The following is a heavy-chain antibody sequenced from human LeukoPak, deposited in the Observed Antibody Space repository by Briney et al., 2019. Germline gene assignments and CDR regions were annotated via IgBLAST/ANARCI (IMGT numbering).Heavy chain of an antibody. CDR1: GGTFSSYA. CDR3: ARSQELLNYYYYMDV. V-gene: IGHV1-69*05. D-gene: IGHD2-15*01. Sequence: GASVKVSCKASGGTFSSYAISWVRQAPGQGLEWMGGIIPIFGTANYAQKFQGRVTITTDESTSTAYMELSSLRSEDTAVYYCARSQELLNYYYYMDVWGKGTTVTVSS. CDR2: IIPIFGTA. J-gene: IGHJ6*03.